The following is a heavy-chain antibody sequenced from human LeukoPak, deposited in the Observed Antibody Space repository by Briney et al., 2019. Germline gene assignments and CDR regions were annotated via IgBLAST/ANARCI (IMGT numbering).Heavy chain of an antibody. V-gene: IGHV1-69*05. CDR2: IIPIFGTA. Sequence: SVKVSCKASGGTFSSYAISWVRQAPGQGLEWMGGIIPIFGTANYAQKFQGRVTITTDESTSTAYMELSSLRSEDTAVYYCARQYYYDSSGYIESAFDIWGQGTMVTVSS. CDR1: GGTFSSYA. J-gene: IGHJ3*02. D-gene: IGHD3-22*01. CDR3: ARQYYYDSSGYIESAFDI.